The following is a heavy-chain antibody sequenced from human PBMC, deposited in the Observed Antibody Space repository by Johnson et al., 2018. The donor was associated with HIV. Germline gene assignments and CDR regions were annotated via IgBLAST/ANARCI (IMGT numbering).Heavy chain of an antibody. CDR1: GFTVRSNH. CDR2: IHSGDKT. CDR3: AKDVGNYWPNAFDI. D-gene: IGHD3-22*01. V-gene: IGHV3-66*01. J-gene: IGHJ3*02. Sequence: VQLVESGGGLVQPGGSLRLSFAASGFTVRSNHISWVRQTPGKGLEWVSVIHSGDKTYYAESVKGRFTNSRDNSQNKVYLQMNSLRAEDTAVYYCAKDVGNYWPNAFDIWGQGTTVTVSS.